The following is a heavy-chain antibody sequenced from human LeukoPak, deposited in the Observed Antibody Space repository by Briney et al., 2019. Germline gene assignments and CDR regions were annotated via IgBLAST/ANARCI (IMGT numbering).Heavy chain of an antibody. J-gene: IGHJ4*02. Sequence: PGGSLRLSCAASGFTFSSSAMSWVRQAPGRGLEWVSVISGSGGSTYYADSVKGRFTISRDNAKNSLYLQMDSLRAGDTAVYYCARGGDRDYWGQGTLVTVSS. CDR1: GFTFSSSA. V-gene: IGHV3-23*01. CDR2: ISGSGGST. CDR3: ARGGDRDY.